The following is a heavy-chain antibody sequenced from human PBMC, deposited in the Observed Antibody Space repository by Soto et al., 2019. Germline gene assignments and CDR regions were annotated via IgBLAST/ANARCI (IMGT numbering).Heavy chain of an antibody. Sequence: KPSETLSLTCTVSGGSISSDDYYWSWIRQPPGKGLEWVGYIYYTGSTNYTPSLKSRVTISVDTSKNQFSLKLTSVSAADTAVYYCARDRSNSPDFFDFWGQGTLVTVSS. J-gene: IGHJ4*02. V-gene: IGHV4-30-4*01. CDR3: ARDRSNSPDFFDF. CDR2: IYYTGST. D-gene: IGHD6-6*01. CDR1: GGSISSDDYY.